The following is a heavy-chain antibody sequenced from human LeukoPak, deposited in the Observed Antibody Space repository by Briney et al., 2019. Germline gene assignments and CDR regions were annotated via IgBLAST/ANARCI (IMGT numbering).Heavy chain of an antibody. CDR2: INHSGST. Sequence: SETLSLTCAVYGGSFSGYYWSWIRQPPGKGLEWIGEINHSGSTNYNPSLKSRVTISVDTSKNQFSLKLSSVTAADTAVYYCARVHMSLLRLGRGVVAYWGQGTLVTVSS. CDR1: GGSFSGYY. D-gene: IGHD3-16*01. J-gene: IGHJ4*02. CDR3: ARVHMSLLRLGRGVVAY. V-gene: IGHV4-34*01.